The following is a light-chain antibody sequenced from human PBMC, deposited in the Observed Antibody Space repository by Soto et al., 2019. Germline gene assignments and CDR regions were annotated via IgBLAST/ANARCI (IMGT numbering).Light chain of an antibody. Sequence: SYELTQPPSVSVAPGQTARITCGGHNIGSKSVHWYQQKPGQAPVLVVYDDSDRPSGIPERFSGSNSGNTATLTISRVEAGDEADYYCQVWHSSSDHYVFGTGTKLTVL. CDR3: QVWHSSSDHYV. J-gene: IGLJ1*01. V-gene: IGLV3-21*02. CDR1: NIGSKS. CDR2: DDS.